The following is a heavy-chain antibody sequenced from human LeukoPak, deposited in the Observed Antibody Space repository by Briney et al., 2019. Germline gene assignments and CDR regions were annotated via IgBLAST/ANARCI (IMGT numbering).Heavy chain of an antibody. D-gene: IGHD6-19*01. J-gene: IGHJ3*02. V-gene: IGHV3-7*01. CDR2: IKRDGSDR. Sequence: PGGSLRLSCAASGFIFKNFWMTWVRQAPGKGPEWVANIKRDGSDRYYVDSVKGRFTISRDNAKNSLFLQMNSLRAEDTAVYYCARDQGGSYSGGDYDAFDIWGQGTMVTVSS. CDR1: GFIFKNFW. CDR3: ARDQGGSYSGGDYDAFDI.